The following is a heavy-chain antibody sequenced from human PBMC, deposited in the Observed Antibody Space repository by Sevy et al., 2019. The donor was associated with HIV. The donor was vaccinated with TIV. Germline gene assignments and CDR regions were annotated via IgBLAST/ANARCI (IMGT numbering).Heavy chain of an antibody. CDR2: ISGSGGST. CDR1: GFTFSSYA. Sequence: GGSLRLSCAASGFTFSSYAMSWVRQAPGKGLEWVSAISGSGGSTYYADSVKGRFTISRDNSKNTLYLQMNSLRAEDTAVYYCAKSRQPSYDSSGYYYVPGYYGMDVWGQGTTVTVSS. V-gene: IGHV3-23*01. CDR3: AKSRQPSYDSSGYYYVPGYYGMDV. D-gene: IGHD3-22*01. J-gene: IGHJ6*02.